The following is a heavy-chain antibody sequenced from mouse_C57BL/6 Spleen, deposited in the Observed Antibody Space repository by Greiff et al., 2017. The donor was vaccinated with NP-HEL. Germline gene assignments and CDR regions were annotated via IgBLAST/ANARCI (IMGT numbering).Heavy chain of an antibody. D-gene: IGHD1-1*01. CDR1: GFTFSDYY. Sequence: EVQGVESGGGLVQPGGSLKLSCAASGFTFSDYYMYWVRQTPEKSLEWVAYISHGGGSTYHPDTVKGPFTIASANAKNTRYLRMSRLKSEDTAMYYCASGDYYDLYYFGYWGHAATLSVSS. J-gene: IGHJ2*01. CDR3: ASGDYYDLYYFGY. V-gene: IGHV5-12*01. CDR2: ISHGGGST.